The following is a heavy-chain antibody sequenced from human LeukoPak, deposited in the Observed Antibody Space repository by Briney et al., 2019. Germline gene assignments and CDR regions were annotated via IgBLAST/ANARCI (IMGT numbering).Heavy chain of an antibody. CDR3: AKDLDVGSSSGYPDRDY. CDR2: ISSSGSTI. V-gene: IGHV3-11*01. Sequence: PGGSLRLSCAASGFTFSDYYMSWIRQAPGKGLEWVSYISSSGSTIYYADSVKGRFTISRDNAKNSLYLQMNSLRAEDTAVYYCAKDLDVGSSSGYPDRDYWGQGTLVTVSS. D-gene: IGHD3-22*01. J-gene: IGHJ4*02. CDR1: GFTFSDYY.